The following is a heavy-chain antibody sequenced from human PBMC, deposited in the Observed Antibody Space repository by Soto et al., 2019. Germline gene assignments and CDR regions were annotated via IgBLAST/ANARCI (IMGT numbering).Heavy chain of an antibody. CDR3: AKEMGRTIAVAGILGY. Sequence: GGSPRLSCAASGFPFSSYAMSWVRQAPGKGLEWVSAISGSGGSTYYADSVKGRFTISRGNSKNTLYLQMNSLRAEDTAVYYCAKEMGRTIAVAGILGYWGEGTLVTVSS. D-gene: IGHD6-19*01. CDR2: ISGSGGST. V-gene: IGHV3-23*01. J-gene: IGHJ4*02. CDR1: GFPFSSYA.